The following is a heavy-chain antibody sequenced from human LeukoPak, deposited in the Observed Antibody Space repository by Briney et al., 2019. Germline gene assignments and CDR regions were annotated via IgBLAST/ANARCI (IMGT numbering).Heavy chain of an antibody. V-gene: IGHV4-59*01. CDR3: ARSEPGGDFWSGYSYYFDY. D-gene: IGHD3-3*01. CDR1: GGSISSYY. CDR2: IYYSGST. Sequence: PSETLSLTCTVSGGSISSYYWSWIRLPPGKGLEWIGYIYYSGSTNYNPSLKSRVTISVDTSKNQFSLKLSSVTAADTAVYYCARSEPGGDFWSGYSYYFDYWGQGTLVTVSS. J-gene: IGHJ4*02.